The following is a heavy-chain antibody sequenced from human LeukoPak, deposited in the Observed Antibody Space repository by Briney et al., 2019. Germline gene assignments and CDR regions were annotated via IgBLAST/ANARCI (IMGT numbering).Heavy chain of an antibody. CDR2: ISANNGNTKYNT. CDR3: ARDRDRSGSQSY. CDR1: GYTFTSYG. J-gene: IGHJ4*02. V-gene: IGHV1-18*01. D-gene: IGHD1-26*01. Sequence: ASVKVSCKAPGYTFTSYGISWVRQAPGQGLEWMGWISANNGNTKYNTKYAQNLQGRVTMTTDISTSTAYMELRTLRSDDTAVYYCARDRDRSGSQSYWGQGTLVTVSS.